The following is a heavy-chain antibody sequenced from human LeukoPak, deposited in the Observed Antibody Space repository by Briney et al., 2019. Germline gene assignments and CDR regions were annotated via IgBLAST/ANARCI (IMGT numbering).Heavy chain of an antibody. V-gene: IGHV1-18*01. CDR3: ARDYKITFGGVIYY. J-gene: IGHJ4*02. CDR1: GYTFTSYG. D-gene: IGHD3-16*02. CDR2: ISAYNGNT. Sequence: VASVKASCKASGYTFTSYGISWVRQAPGQGLEWMGWISAYNGNTNYAQKLQGRVTMTTDTSTSTAYMELRSLRSDDTAVYYCARDYKITFGGVIYYWGQGTLVTVSS.